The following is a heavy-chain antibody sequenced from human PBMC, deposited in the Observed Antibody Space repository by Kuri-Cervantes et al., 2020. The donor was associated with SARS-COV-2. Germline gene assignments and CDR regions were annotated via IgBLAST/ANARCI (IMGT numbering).Heavy chain of an antibody. CDR2: VHHSGST. V-gene: IGHV4-38-2*02. Sequence: SETLSLTCSVSGDSISTGYYWNWIRQSPEKGLEWIGSVHHSGSTCYNPSLKSRVTISVDTSKNQFSLRLNSVTAADTAVYYCVRRFWSGNYYWFDPWGQGTLVTVSS. D-gene: IGHD3-3*01. CDR3: VRRFWSGNYYWFDP. CDR1: GDSISTGYY. J-gene: IGHJ5*02.